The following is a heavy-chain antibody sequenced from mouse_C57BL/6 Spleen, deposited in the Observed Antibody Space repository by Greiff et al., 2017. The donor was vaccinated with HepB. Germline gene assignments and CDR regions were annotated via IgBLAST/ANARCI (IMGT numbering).Heavy chain of an antibody. Sequence: EVQVVESGPGLVKPSQSLSLTCSVTGYSITSGYYWNWIRQFPGNKLEWMGYISYDGSNNYNPSLKNRISITRDTSKNQFFLKLNSVTTEDTATYYCALTTVVEGVFDYWGQGTTLTVSS. V-gene: IGHV3-6*01. J-gene: IGHJ2*01. CDR3: ALTTVVEGVFDY. CDR2: ISYDGSN. CDR1: GYSITSGYY. D-gene: IGHD1-1*01.